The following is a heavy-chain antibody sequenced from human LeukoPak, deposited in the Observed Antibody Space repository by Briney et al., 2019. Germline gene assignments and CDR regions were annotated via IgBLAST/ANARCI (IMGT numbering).Heavy chain of an antibody. CDR3: ARDYGVTDY. D-gene: IGHD4-17*01. CDR2: INHSGST. CDR1: GVSFSGYY. V-gene: IGHV4-34*01. Sequence: SETLSLTCAVYGVSFSGYYWSWIRQPPGKGLEWIGEINHSGSTNYNPSLKSRVTISVDTSKNQFSLKLSSVTAADTAVYYCARDYGVTDYWGQGTLVTVSS. J-gene: IGHJ4*02.